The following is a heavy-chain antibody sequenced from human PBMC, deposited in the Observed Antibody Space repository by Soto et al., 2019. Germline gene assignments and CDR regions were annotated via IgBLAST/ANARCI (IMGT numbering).Heavy chain of an antibody. V-gene: IGHV4-61*05. Sequence: SETLSLTCTVSGGSISSSSYYWGWLRQPPGKGLEWIGYIYYSGSTNYNPSLKNRVTISIDTSKNQFSLKLSSVTAEDTAVYYCARADSSSWQNWGQGTLVTVSS. J-gene: IGHJ4*02. D-gene: IGHD6-13*01. CDR2: IYYSGST. CDR3: ARADSSSWQN. CDR1: GGSISSSSYY.